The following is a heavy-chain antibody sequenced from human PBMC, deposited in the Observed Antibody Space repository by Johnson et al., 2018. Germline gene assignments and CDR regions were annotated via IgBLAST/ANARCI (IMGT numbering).Heavy chain of an antibody. Sequence: VQLVQSGGGLVKPGESLRLSCAATGFTFKNYYMTWIRQAPGKGLEFVAYISRSGGTIFYADSVQGRFTTSRDNANNLLYLQMNSLRAEDTAVYYCAKQGVRGSWYSYYYYYMDVWGKGTTVTVSS. V-gene: IGHV3-11*04. CDR1: GFTFKNYY. CDR3: AKQGVRGSWYSYYYYYMDV. D-gene: IGHD6-13*01. J-gene: IGHJ6*03. CDR2: ISRSGGTI.